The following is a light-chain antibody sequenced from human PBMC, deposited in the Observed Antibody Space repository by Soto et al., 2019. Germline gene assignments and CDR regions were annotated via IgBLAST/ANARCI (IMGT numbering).Light chain of an antibody. Sequence: EIVLTQSPATLSLSPGERATLSCRASQSVSSYLAWYQQKPGQAPRLLIYDASNRATGIPARFSGSGSGTDFTLTISSLEPEDCAVYYCQQRSNWHQTFGQGTKVEIK. CDR3: QQRSNWHQT. CDR1: QSVSSY. V-gene: IGKV3-11*01. CDR2: DAS. J-gene: IGKJ1*01.